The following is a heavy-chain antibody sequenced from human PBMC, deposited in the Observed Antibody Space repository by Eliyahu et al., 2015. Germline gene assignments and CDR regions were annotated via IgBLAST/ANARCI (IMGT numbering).Heavy chain of an antibody. J-gene: IGHJ6*04. CDR3: ARVTAYYYYGMDV. V-gene: IGHV3-72*01. Sequence: EVQLVESGGGLVQPGGSLXXXCAAXGFPFSDXXMDWVRQXPGKGLEWVXRTRNKAYSYSTEYAASVKGRFTISRDDSKNSLYLQMNSLKTEDTAVYYCARVTAYYYYGMDVWGKGTTVTVSS. CDR1: GFPFSDXX. CDR2: TRNKAYSYST.